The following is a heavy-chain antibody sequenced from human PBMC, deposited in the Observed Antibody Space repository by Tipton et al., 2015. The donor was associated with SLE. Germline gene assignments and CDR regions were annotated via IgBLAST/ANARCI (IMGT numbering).Heavy chain of an antibody. V-gene: IGHV4-4*07. D-gene: IGHD4-17*01. CDR1: GGSISSYY. J-gene: IGHJ4*02. CDR2: IYTSGST. Sequence: TLSLTCTVSGGSISSYYWSWIRQPAGKGLEWIGRIYTSGSTNYNPPLKSRVTMSVDTSKNQFSLKLSSVTAADTAVYYCAREVSPQLRYFDYWGQGTLVTVSS. CDR3: AREVSPQLRYFDY.